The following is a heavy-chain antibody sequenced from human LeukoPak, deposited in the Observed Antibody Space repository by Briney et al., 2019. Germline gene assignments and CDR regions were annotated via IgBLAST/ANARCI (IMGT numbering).Heavy chain of an antibody. CDR3: ARRRAEGIDY. CDR2: IYYSGST. Sequence: PSETLSLTCTVSGGSISSYYWSWIRQPPGKGLEWIGYIYYSGSTNYNPSLKSRVTISVDTSKNQFSLKLSSVTTADTAVYYCARRRAEGIDYWGQGTLVTVSS. V-gene: IGHV4-59*01. J-gene: IGHJ4*02. CDR1: GGSISSYY.